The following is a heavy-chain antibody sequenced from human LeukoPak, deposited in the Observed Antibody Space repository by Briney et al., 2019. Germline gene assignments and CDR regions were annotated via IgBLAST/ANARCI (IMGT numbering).Heavy chain of an antibody. CDR2: ISSSSSYI. V-gene: IGHV3-21*01. Sequence: GGSLRLSCAASGFTFSSYSMNWVRQASGKGLEWVSSISSSSSYIYYADSVKGRFTISRDNAKNSLYLQMNSLRAEDTAVYYCARDLPVATIPIGGWFDPWGQGTLVTVSS. D-gene: IGHD5-24*01. CDR3: ARDLPVATIPIGGWFDP. CDR1: GFTFSSYS. J-gene: IGHJ5*02.